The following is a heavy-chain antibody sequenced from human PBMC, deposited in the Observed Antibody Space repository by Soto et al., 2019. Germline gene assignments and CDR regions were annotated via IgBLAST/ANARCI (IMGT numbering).Heavy chain of an antibody. CDR1: GGTFSSYA. CDR3: ARQSSGCCSSTSCHYYYYMDV. V-gene: IGHV1-69*13. CDR2: IIPIFGTA. D-gene: IGHD2-2*01. Sequence: ASVKVSCKASGGTFSSYAISWVRQAPGQGLEWMGGIIPIFGTANYAQKFQGRVTITADESTSTAYMELSSLRSEDTAVYYCARQSSGCCSSTSCHYYYYMDVWGKGTTVTVSS. J-gene: IGHJ6*03.